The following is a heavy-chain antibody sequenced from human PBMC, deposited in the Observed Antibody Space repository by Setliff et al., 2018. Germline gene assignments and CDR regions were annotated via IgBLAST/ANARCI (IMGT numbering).Heavy chain of an antibody. Sequence: PSDTLSLTCAVSDFSVPTVSYWGWIRQPPGKGLEWIASVYYSGTTYYNPSLESRVTMSVDTSKSHFSLNLYSVTAADTAVYFCARTSTGRYFDLWGRGTLVTVSS. CDR2: VYYSGTT. J-gene: IGHJ2*01. CDR1: DFSVPTVSY. CDR3: ARTSTGRYFDL. V-gene: IGHV4-38-2*01. D-gene: IGHD2-2*01.